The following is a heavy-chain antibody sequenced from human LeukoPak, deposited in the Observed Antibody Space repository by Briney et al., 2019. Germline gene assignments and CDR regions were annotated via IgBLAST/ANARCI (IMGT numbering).Heavy chain of an antibody. CDR2: IYPGDFDT. V-gene: IGHV5-51*01. Sequence: GESLKISCQGSGDSFSNYWIGWVRQMSGKGLEWMGIIYPGDFDTRYSPSFQGQVTISADKSISTAYLQWSSLKASDTAVYYCARLSCRGGGCYSNFDYWGQGTRVTVSS. CDR3: ARLSCRGGGCYSNFDY. CDR1: GDSFSNYW. D-gene: IGHD2-15*01. J-gene: IGHJ4*02.